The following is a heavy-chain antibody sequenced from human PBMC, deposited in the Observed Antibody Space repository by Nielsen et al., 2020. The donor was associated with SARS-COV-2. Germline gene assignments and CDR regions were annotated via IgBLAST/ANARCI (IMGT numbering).Heavy chain of an antibody. Sequence: SETLSLTCTVSSSSVSSGYNWGWIRQPPGKGLEWIGSIYHSGSTYYNPSLKSRVTMSVDTSKNQFSLKLSSVTAADTAFYYCARDADSSGYYGPFFDYWGQGTLVTVSS. V-gene: IGHV4-38-2*02. CDR1: SSSVSSGYN. D-gene: IGHD3-22*01. J-gene: IGHJ4*02. CDR2: IYHSGST. CDR3: ARDADSSGYYGPFFDY.